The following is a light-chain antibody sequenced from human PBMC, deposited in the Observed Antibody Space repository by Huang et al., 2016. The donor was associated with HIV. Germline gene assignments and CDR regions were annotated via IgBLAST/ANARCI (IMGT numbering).Light chain of an antibody. J-gene: IGKJ1*01. CDR1: QSISNY. CDR3: QQSYNTPPT. CDR2: GAS. Sequence: DIQMTQSPASLSASVGDRVTITCRATQSISNYVNWYQQKPGKAPTLLIYGASTLLSGVPSRFSGSGSGTDFTLTISSLQPEDFTTYYCQQSYNTPPTFGQGTKVEI. V-gene: IGKV1-39*01.